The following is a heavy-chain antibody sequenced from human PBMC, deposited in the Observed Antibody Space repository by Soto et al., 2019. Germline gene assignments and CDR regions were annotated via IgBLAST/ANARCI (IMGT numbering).Heavy chain of an antibody. V-gene: IGHV4-31*03. CDR3: ARDSRAQRAFDI. Sequence: QVQLQESGPGLVKPSQTLSLTCTVSGGSISSGGYYWSWIRQHPGKGLEWIGYIYYSGSTYYNPSLKTRVTISVDTSMTQFSLKLSSVTAADTAVYYCARDSRAQRAFDIWGQGTMVTVSS. J-gene: IGHJ3*02. CDR1: GGSISSGGYY. CDR2: IYYSGST.